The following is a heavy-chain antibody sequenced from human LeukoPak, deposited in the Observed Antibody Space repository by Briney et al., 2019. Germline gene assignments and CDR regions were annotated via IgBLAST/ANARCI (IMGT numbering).Heavy chain of an antibody. V-gene: IGHV4-31*03. Sequence: SETLSLTCTVSGGSISGDGQYWSWIRQHSGKGLEWIGYIYYSGNSYYNPSLKSRVTISADTSENQFSLQLNSVTAADTAVYYCARVVVSYRYDANWFDPWGQGTLVTVSS. D-gene: IGHD2-8*01. CDR1: GGSISGDGQY. CDR3: ARVVVSYRYDANWFDP. CDR2: IYYSGNS. J-gene: IGHJ5*02.